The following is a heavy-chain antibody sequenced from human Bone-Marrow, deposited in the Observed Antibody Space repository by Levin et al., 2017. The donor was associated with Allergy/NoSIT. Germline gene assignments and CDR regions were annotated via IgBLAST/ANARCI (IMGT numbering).Heavy chain of an antibody. D-gene: IGHD2-2*01. CDR1: GYTFTAYY. V-gene: IGHV1-2*06. CDR3: ARIGRMQLPY. Sequence: ASVKVSCKASGYTFTAYYIHWVRQAPGQGLEWLGRINPISGGTDYAQKFQGRVTMNSDTGINTAYMDLSRLRSDDTAVYYCARIGRMQLPYWGQGTLVTVSP. CDR2: INPISGGT. J-gene: IGHJ4*02.